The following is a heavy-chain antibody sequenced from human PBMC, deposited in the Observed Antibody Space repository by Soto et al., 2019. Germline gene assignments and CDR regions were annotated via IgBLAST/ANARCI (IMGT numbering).Heavy chain of an antibody. V-gene: IGHV4-31*02. J-gene: IGHJ4*02. CDR2: MYYSGIT. D-gene: IGHD3-3*01. CDR3: ARAINDFWSGFSYYFDF. Sequence: WTWIRQHPGKGLEWIGNMYYSGITYYNPSLKSRVTISVDTSKNQFSLELTSVTAADTAVYYCARAINDFWSGFSYYFDFWGQGTLVTVSS.